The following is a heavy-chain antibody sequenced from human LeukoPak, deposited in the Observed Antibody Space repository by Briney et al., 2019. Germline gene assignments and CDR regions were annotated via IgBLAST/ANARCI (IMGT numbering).Heavy chain of an antibody. D-gene: IGHD3-3*01. CDR1: GFTFSSYS. CDR2: ISSSSSTI. CDR3: ARERRISLRFLEWFACDI. Sequence: GGSLRLSCAASGFTFSSYSMNWVRQAPGKGLEWVSYISSSSSTIYYADSVKGRFTISRDNAKNSLYLQMNSLRAEDTAVYYCARERRISLRFLEWFACDIWGQGTMVTVSS. V-gene: IGHV3-48*01. J-gene: IGHJ3*02.